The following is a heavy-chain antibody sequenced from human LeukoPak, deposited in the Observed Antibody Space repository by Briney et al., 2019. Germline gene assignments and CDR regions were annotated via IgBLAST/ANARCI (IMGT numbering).Heavy chain of an antibody. CDR3: ANQRGITGPRGYFDY. J-gene: IGHJ4*02. D-gene: IGHD1-20*01. Sequence: GGSLRLSCAASGFTFSSYAMSWVRQAPGKGLEWVSAISGSGGSTYYADSVKGRFTISRDNSKNTLYLQMNSLRAEDTAVYYCANQRGITGPRGYFDYWGQGTLVTVSS. CDR1: GFTFSSYA. V-gene: IGHV3-23*01. CDR2: ISGSGGST.